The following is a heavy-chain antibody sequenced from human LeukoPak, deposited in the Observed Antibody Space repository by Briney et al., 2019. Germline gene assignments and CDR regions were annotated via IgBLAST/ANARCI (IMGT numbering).Heavy chain of an antibody. J-gene: IGHJ4*02. V-gene: IGHV3-48*03. CDR2: ISSSGSTI. D-gene: IGHD6-19*01. CDR1: GFTFSSYE. CDR3: ARAPWLSHFDY. Sequence: PGGSLRLSCAASGFTFSSYEMNWVRQAPGKGLEWVSYISSSGSTIYYADSVKGRFTIPRDNAKNSLYLQMNSLRAEDTAVYYCARAPWLSHFDYWGQGTLVTVSS.